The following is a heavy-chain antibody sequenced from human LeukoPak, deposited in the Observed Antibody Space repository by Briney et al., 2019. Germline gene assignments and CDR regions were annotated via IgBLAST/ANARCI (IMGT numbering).Heavy chain of an antibody. J-gene: IGHJ4*02. CDR1: GGSISRSNW. V-gene: IGHV4-4*02. CDR3: ARPLHSYGQTAYYFDY. CDR2: IHHSGST. D-gene: IGHD5-18*01. Sequence: PSETLSLTCAVSGGSISRSNWWSWVRQPPGKGLQWIGEIHHSGSTDYNPSLKSRVTISVDKSKNHFSLKLSSVTAADTAVYYCARPLHSYGQTAYYFDYWGQGTLVTVSS.